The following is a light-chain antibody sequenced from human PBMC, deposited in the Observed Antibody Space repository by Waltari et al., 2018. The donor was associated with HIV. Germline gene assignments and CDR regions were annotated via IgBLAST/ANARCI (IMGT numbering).Light chain of an antibody. Sequence: QSVLTQPPSVSRAPGQRVTISCTGSSSNIGAGYDVHWYQHFPGTAPKLLIFGDSNRPSGVPDRFSGSKSGTSASLAITGLQAEDEADYYCQSYDTGLVFGGGTKLTVL. CDR3: QSYDTGLV. CDR1: SSNIGAGYD. CDR2: GDS. J-gene: IGLJ2*01. V-gene: IGLV1-40*01.